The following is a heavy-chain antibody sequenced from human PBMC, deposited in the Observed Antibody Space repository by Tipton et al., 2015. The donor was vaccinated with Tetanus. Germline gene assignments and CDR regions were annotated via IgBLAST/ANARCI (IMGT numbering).Heavy chain of an antibody. CDR2: IHHSGLA. CDR1: GDSVSTGNFY. CDR3: ARNVYTVTNDAFDI. J-gene: IGHJ3*02. D-gene: IGHD4-11*01. Sequence: TLSLTCTVSGDSVSTGNFYWSWIRQPPGTGLEWIAFIHHSGLAFSKPSLKSRVSISIDTSQNQFSLRLTSVTAADTAVYFCARNVYTVTNDAFDIWGHGTLVNVSS. V-gene: IGHV4-30-4*01.